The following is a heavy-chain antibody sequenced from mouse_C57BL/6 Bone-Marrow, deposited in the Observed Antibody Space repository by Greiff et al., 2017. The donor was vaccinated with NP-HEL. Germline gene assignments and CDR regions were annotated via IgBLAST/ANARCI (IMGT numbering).Heavy chain of an antibody. CDR1: GFSLTSYG. CDR3: ARGYDYDIAMNY. V-gene: IGHV2-2*01. Sequence: QVQLKESGPGLVQPSQSLSITCTVSGFSLTSYGVHWVRQSPGKGLEWLGVLWRGGSTDYNAAFISRLSISKDNSKSQVFFKMNSLQADDTAIYYCARGYDYDIAMNYWGQGTSVTVSS. D-gene: IGHD2-4*01. J-gene: IGHJ4*01. CDR2: LWRGGST.